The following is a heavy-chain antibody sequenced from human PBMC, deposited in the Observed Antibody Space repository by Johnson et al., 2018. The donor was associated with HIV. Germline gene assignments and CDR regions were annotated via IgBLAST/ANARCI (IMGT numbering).Heavy chain of an antibody. CDR1: GFTFSNFG. Sequence: QVQLVESGGGVVQPGRSLRLSCATSGFTFSNFGMHWVRQAPGKGLEWVAVMWYDGSNKYYADSVKGRFTISRDNSKNTLYLQMNSLRAEDTAVYYCARGWLFLDAFDIWGQGTMVTVSS. J-gene: IGHJ3*02. CDR3: ARGWLFLDAFDI. D-gene: IGHD3-9*01. V-gene: IGHV3-33*08. CDR2: MWYDGSNK.